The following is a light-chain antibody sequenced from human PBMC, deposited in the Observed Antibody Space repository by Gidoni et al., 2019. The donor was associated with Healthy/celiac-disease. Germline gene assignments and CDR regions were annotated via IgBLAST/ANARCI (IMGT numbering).Light chain of an antibody. V-gene: IGKV3-15*01. CDR2: GAS. J-gene: IGKJ4*01. CDR3: QQYNNWPLT. CDR1: QSVSSN. Sequence: EIVMTQSPATLSVSPGERATLSCRASQSVSSNLAWYQQKPGQAPRLLIYGASTRATGIPARFSGSGSGTEFTLTISSLQSEDFAVYYCQQYNNWPLTLXXXTKXEIK.